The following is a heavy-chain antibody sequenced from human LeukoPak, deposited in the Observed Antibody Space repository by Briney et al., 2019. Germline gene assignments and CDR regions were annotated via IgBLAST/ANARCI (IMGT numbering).Heavy chain of an antibody. CDR1: GFTFSSYG. Sequence: GGSLRLSCAASGFTFSSYGTHWVRQAPGKGLEWVAVISYDGSNKYYADSVKGRFTISRDNSKNTLYLQMNSLRAEDTAVYYCAKDDSSGYYSHFDYWGQGTLVTVSS. J-gene: IGHJ4*02. D-gene: IGHD3-22*01. V-gene: IGHV3-30*18. CDR3: AKDDSSGYYSHFDY. CDR2: ISYDGSNK.